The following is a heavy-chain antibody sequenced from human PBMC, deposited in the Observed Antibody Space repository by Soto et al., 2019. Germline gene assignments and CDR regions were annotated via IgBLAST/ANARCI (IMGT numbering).Heavy chain of an antibody. V-gene: IGHV3-23*01. J-gene: IGHJ4*02. CDR1: GFTFNNYA. D-gene: IGHD2-15*01. CDR2: ISGSGGGT. Sequence: EVQLLESGGGLVQPGGSLRLPCAASGFTFNNYAMSWVRQAPGKGLEWVSAISGSGGGTFYADSVKGRFTISRDNSKNTLYLQMDSLRAEDTAVYYCAKEVYCSADSCPYGGGNFDYWGQGTLVTVSS. CDR3: AKEVYCSADSCPYGGGNFDY.